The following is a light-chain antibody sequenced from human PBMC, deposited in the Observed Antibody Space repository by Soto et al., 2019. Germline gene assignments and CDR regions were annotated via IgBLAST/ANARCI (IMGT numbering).Light chain of an antibody. Sequence: EIVLTQSPGTLSLSPGERATLSCRASQSVSSSYLAWYQQKPGQAPRLLIYGASSRDTGIPDRFSGSGYGTEFTLTISRLEPEDFAVYYCQQYGSSPMYTFGQGTKLEIK. J-gene: IGKJ2*01. V-gene: IGKV3-20*01. CDR2: GAS. CDR3: QQYGSSPMYT. CDR1: QSVSSSY.